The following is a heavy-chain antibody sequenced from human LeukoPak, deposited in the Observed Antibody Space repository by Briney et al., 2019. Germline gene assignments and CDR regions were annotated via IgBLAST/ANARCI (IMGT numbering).Heavy chain of an antibody. CDR1: GFTFSNYA. D-gene: IGHD6-19*01. J-gene: IGHJ4*02. V-gene: IGHV3-23*01. CDR3: AKEKGAVAGTADY. CDR2: ASGSGGST. Sequence: GGSLRLSCAASGFTFSNYAMSWVRQAPGKGLEWVSVASGSGGSTDYADFVKGRFTISRDNSKNTLCLQMNSLRAEDTAVYYCAKEKGAVAGTADYWGQGTLVTVSS.